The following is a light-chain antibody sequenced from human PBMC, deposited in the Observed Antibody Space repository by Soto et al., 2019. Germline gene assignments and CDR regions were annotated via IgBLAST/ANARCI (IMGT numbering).Light chain of an antibody. Sequence: QSVLTQPPSVSGTPGQRVTISCSGSSSNIGSGTVNWYQQLPGTAPKLLIYNNNQWPSGVPDRFSGSKSGTSGSLAISGPQSEDEADYYCASWDDSLNGLYVFGTGTKVTVL. V-gene: IGLV1-44*01. CDR1: SSNIGSGT. CDR3: ASWDDSLNGLYV. CDR2: NNN. J-gene: IGLJ1*01.